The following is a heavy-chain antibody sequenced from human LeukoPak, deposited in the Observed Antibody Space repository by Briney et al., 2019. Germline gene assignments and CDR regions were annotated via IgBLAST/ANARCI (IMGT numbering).Heavy chain of an antibody. CDR2: ISGSGVST. D-gene: IGHD3-22*01. V-gene: IGHV3-23*01. CDR1: GFTFSSFA. CDR3: AKDMAGDYYDSSGYYYPY. J-gene: IGHJ4*02. Sequence: PGGSLRLSCAASGFTFSSFAVSWVRQAPGKGLEWVSAISGSGVSTYYADSVKGRFTISRDNSKHTLYLQMNSLRAEDTAVYYCAKDMAGDYYDSSGYYYPYWGQGTLVTVSS.